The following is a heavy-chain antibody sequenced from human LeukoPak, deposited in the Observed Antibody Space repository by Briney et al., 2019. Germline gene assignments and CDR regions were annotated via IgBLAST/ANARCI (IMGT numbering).Heavy chain of an antibody. CDR3: ARDKDYVWGSYPIT. Sequence: SETLSLTCTVSGGSISSYYWSWIRQPPGKGLEWIGYIYYSGSTNYNPSLKSRVTISVDTSKNQFSLKLSSVTAADTAVYYCARDKDYVWGSYPITWGQGTMVTVSS. CDR2: IYYSGST. CDR1: GGSISSYY. J-gene: IGHJ3*01. D-gene: IGHD3-16*01. V-gene: IGHV4-59*12.